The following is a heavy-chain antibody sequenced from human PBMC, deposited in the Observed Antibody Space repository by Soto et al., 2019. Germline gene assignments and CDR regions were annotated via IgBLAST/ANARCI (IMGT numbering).Heavy chain of an antibody. CDR3: ARSYSSGWYWVLSVGHYGMDV. J-gene: IGHJ6*02. V-gene: IGHV1-8*01. CDR2: MNPNSGNT. D-gene: IGHD6-19*01. Sequence: ASVKVSCKASGYTFTSYDINWVRQATGQGLEWMGWMNPNSGNTGYAQKFQGRVTMTRNTSISTAYMELSSLRSEDTAVYYCARSYSSGWYWVLSVGHYGMDVWGQGTTVTVSS. CDR1: GYTFTSYD.